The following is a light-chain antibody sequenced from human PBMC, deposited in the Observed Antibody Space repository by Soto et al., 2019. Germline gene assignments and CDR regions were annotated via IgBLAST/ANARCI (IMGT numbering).Light chain of an antibody. J-gene: IGLJ3*02. CDR2: YVS. V-gene: IGLV2-11*01. CDR1: SSDVGAYNV. Sequence: QSALTQPRSVSGSPGQSVTISCTGTSSDVGAYNVVSWYQQRPGEAPKLIIYYVSQRPSGVPVRFSASKSGNTASLTISGLQADDEADYYCCSRGASFNWVFGGGTK. CDR3: CSRGASFNWV.